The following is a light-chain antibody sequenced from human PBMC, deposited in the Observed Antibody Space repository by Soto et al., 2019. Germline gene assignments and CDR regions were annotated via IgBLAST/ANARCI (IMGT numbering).Light chain of an antibody. Sequence: EIVLTQSPVALSLSPGERATLSCRASESINNNYFAWYRQKPGQAPRLLIYGASSRATGIPDRFTGSGSATGFTLTISRLEAEDFAVYYCQQYGSLPVTFGPGTKVEI. J-gene: IGKJ3*01. CDR3: QQYGSLPVT. CDR2: GAS. V-gene: IGKV3-20*01. CDR1: ESINNNY.